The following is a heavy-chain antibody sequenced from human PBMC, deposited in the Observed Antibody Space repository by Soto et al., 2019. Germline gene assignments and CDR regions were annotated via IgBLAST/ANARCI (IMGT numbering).Heavy chain of an antibody. J-gene: IGHJ5*02. CDR3: ARQESYDFWSGYYLFLSWFDP. D-gene: IGHD3-3*01. CDR1: GYSFTSYW. V-gene: IGHV5-10-1*01. CDR2: IDPSDSYT. Sequence: GESLKISCKGSGYSFTSYWISWVRQMPGKGLEWMGRIDPSDSYTNYSPSFQGHVTISADKSISTAYLQWSSLKASDTAMYYCARQESYDFWSGYYLFLSWFDPWGQGTLVTAPQ.